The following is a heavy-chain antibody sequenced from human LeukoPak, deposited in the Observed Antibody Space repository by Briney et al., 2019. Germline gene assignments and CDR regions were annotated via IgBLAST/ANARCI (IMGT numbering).Heavy chain of an antibody. Sequence: SETLSLTCAVYGGSFTGYYWTWIRQPPGKGLEWIEEISHSGDTNYSPSLKSRVTISVDTSRKQFSLKLSSVTAADTAVYYCARRSHYSDSSAANAWGQGTLVTVSS. J-gene: IGHJ5*02. CDR1: GGSFTGYY. V-gene: IGHV4-34*01. CDR2: ISHSGDT. CDR3: ARRSHYSDSSAANA. D-gene: IGHD6-6*01.